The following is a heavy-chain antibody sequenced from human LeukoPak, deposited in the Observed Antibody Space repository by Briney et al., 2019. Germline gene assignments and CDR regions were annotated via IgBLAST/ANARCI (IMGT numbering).Heavy chain of an antibody. J-gene: IGHJ3*02. Sequence: KPGGSLRLSCAASGFTFINAWMAWVRQAPGKGLEWVGRIKAKAHGGTIEYAAPVKGRFTISRDDSKNTLYLQMNSLKTEDTAVYYCAREKGIMVREMALDIWGQGTMVTVSS. CDR2: IKAKAHGGTI. D-gene: IGHD3-10*01. CDR3: AREKGIMVREMALDI. CDR1: GFTFINAW. V-gene: IGHV3-15*01.